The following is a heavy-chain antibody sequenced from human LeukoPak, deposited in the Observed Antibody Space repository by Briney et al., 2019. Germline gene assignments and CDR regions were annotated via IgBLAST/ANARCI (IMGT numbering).Heavy chain of an antibody. D-gene: IGHD3-16*01. CDR3: VKGGLKPYYYYYGMDV. CDR1: GFTFSSYA. Sequence: GGSLRLSCSASGFTFSSYAMHWVRQAPGKGLEYVSAISSNGGSTYYADSVKGRFTTSRDNSKNTLYLQMSSLRAEDTAVYYCVKGGLKPYYYYYGMDVWGQGTTVTVSS. CDR2: ISSNGGST. J-gene: IGHJ6*02. V-gene: IGHV3-64D*09.